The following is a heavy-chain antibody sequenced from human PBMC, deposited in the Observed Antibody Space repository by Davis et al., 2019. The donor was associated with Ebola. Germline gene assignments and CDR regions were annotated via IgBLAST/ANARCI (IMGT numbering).Heavy chain of an antibody. D-gene: IGHD6-19*01. CDR1: GFTFSGSA. CDR2: IRSKANSYAT. Sequence: GGSLRLSCAASGFTFSGSAMHWVRQASGKGLEWVGRIRSKANSYATAYDASVKGRFTISRDDSKNTAYLQMNSLKTEDTAVYYCTSRGIAVAGTDYWGQGTLVTVSS. CDR3: TSRGIAVAGTDY. J-gene: IGHJ4*02. V-gene: IGHV3-73*01.